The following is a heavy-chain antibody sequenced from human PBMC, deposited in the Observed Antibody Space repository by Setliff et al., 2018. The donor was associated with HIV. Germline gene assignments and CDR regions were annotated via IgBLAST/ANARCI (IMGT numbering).Heavy chain of an antibody. Sequence: PGGSLRLSCAASGFTFSSYWMSWVRQAPGKGLEWVANIKQDGSEKYYVDSVKGRFTISRDNAKNSLYLQMNSLRAEDTAVYYCARDRHDYRHAFDIWGQGTMVTVSS. CDR1: GFTFSSYW. CDR3: ARDRHDYRHAFDI. J-gene: IGHJ3*02. V-gene: IGHV3-7*01. D-gene: IGHD4-4*01. CDR2: IKQDGSEK.